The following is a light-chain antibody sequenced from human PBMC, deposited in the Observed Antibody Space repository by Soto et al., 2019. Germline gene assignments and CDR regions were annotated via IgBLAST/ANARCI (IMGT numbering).Light chain of an antibody. Sequence: QSVLPQPPSVSGAPGPRVTISCTGSTSNIGAGYDVHWYQQLPGTPPKLLIYGNSNRPSGVPDRFSGSKSGTSASLAITGLQAEDEADYYCQSYDSSLSGVVFGGGTKLTVL. CDR3: QSYDSSLSGVV. CDR1: TSNIGAGYD. V-gene: IGLV1-40*01. CDR2: GNS. J-gene: IGLJ2*01.